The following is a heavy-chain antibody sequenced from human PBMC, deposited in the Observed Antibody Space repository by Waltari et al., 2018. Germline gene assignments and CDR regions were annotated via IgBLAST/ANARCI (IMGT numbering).Heavy chain of an antibody. CDR3: AKMDGYNERINWFDP. CDR2: IYDTETT. V-gene: IGHV4-59*11. Sequence: QVYLQESGPGLVKPSETLSLICSISGGSIRSQYWSWIRQPPGRGLEWIGYIYDTETTRYSPSLTGRVTISADKARNQISLTLTSVTAADTAVYYCAKMDGYNERINWFDPWGQGTLVTVSS. J-gene: IGHJ5*02. CDR1: GGSIRSQY. D-gene: IGHD5-12*01.